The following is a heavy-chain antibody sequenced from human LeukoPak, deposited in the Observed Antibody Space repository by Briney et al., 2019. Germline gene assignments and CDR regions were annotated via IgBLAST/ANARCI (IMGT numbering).Heavy chain of an antibody. Sequence: PGGSLRLSCAASGFTFRTYPMSWVRQAPGKGLEWVSAISGSGGSTYYADSVKGRFTISRDNSKNTLYLQMNSLRAEDTAVYYCAKNGDFWSGYYTFDYWGQGTLVTVSS. J-gene: IGHJ4*02. CDR3: AKNGDFWSGYYTFDY. D-gene: IGHD3-3*01. V-gene: IGHV3-23*01. CDR1: GFTFRTYP. CDR2: ISGSGGST.